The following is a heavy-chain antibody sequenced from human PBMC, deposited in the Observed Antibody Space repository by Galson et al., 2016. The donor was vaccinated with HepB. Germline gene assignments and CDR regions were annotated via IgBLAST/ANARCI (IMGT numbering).Heavy chain of an antibody. Sequence: SVKVSCKVSGYTFTSYYMHWVRQAPGQGLEWMGIINPSGGSTSYAQKFQGRVTMARDTSTSTVYMELSSLRSEDTAVYYCARRRDYDILTGYYMLDYWGQGTLVTVSS. CDR3: ARRRDYDILTGYYMLDY. D-gene: IGHD3-9*01. CDR1: GYTFTSYY. J-gene: IGHJ4*02. CDR2: INPSGGST. V-gene: IGHV1-46*01.